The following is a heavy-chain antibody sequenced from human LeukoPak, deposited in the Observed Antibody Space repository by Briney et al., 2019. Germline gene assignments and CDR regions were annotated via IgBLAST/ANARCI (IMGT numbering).Heavy chain of an antibody. CDR1: GITFSNYY. J-gene: IGHJ6*02. CDR3: SRLPLDYYDSGDFYDHYAMDV. V-gene: IGHV3-11*01. Sequence: GGSLRLSCAASGITFSNYYMTWIRQAPGKGLEWVSYISSSGSNKYYADSVKGRFTISRDNAKNSLYLQMNSLRAEDTAVYYCSRLPLDYYDSGDFYDHYAMDVWGQGTTVTVSS. D-gene: IGHD3-22*01. CDR2: ISSSGSNK.